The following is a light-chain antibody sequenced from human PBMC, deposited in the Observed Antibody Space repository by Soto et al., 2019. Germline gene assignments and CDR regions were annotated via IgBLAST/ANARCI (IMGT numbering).Light chain of an antibody. CDR1: GNDVGAYNY. CDR2: GNI. V-gene: IGLV1-40*01. Sequence: QSALTQPRSVSGSPGQSVTISCTGTGNDVGAYNYAHWYQQRPGTAPKLLIFGNINRPSGVPDRFSGSKSGTSASLAITGLQAEDEGDYYCQSYDSTLSARYVFGTGTKVTVL. J-gene: IGLJ1*01. CDR3: QSYDSTLSARYV.